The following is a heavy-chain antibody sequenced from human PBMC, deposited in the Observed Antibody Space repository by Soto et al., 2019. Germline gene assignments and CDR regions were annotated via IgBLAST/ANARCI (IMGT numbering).Heavy chain of an antibody. J-gene: IGHJ5*02. Sequence: SETLSLTCAVYGGSFSGYYWSWIRQPPGKGLEWIGEINHSGSTNYNPSLKSRVTISVDTSKNQFPLKLSSVTAADTAVYYCARGSICSGGSCYSWGRWFDPWGQGTLVTVS. CDR2: INHSGST. CDR1: GGSFSGYY. D-gene: IGHD2-15*01. V-gene: IGHV4-34*01. CDR3: ARGSICSGGSCYSWGRWFDP.